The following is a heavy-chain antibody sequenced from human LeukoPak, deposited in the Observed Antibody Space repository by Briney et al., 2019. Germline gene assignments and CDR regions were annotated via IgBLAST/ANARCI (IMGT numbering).Heavy chain of an antibody. Sequence: SETLSLTCTVSGGSISSSSYYWGWIRQPPGKGLEWIGSIYYSGSTYYNPSLKSRVTISVDTSKNQFSLKLSSVTAADTAVYYCARADDYSNLDYYSYMDVWGKGTTVTVSS. J-gene: IGHJ6*03. CDR1: GGSISSSSYY. CDR2: IYYSGST. CDR3: ARADDYSNLDYYSYMDV. V-gene: IGHV4-39*07. D-gene: IGHD4-11*01.